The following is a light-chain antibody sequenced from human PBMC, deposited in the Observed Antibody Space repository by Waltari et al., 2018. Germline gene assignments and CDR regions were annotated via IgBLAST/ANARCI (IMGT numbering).Light chain of an antibody. J-gene: IGLJ2*01. CDR2: EVS. Sequence: QSALTQPASVSGSPGQAITISCTGTSSDIGRYKYVSWYQQHPGKAPKLVISEVSNRPSGVSNRFSGSKSGNTASLTISGLQAEDGAHYYCSSYTNSGNVVFGGGTKLTVL. CDR1: SSDIGRYKY. CDR3: SSYTNSGNVV. V-gene: IGLV2-14*01.